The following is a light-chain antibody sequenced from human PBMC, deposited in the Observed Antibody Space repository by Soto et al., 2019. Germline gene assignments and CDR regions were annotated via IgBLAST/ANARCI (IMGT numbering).Light chain of an antibody. Sequence: DIPMTQSPSILSASVGDRVTITCRASQSDNNWLAWYHQKPGKAPKLLIYKASTLESGGPSRFSGSGSGTDFTLTISSLQPDDYATYYCQQYQSLPFTFGPGTKVDI. V-gene: IGKV1-5*03. CDR1: QSDNNW. CDR3: QQYQSLPFT. CDR2: KAS. J-gene: IGKJ3*01.